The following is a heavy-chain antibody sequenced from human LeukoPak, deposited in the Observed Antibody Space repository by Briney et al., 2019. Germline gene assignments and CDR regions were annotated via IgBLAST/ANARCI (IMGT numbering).Heavy chain of an antibody. CDR2: FDPEDGET. V-gene: IGHV1-24*01. CDR3: ATLSLFGVVIRRDNWFDP. D-gene: IGHD3-3*01. Sequence: ASVKVSCKVSGYTLTELSMHWVRQAPGKGLEWMGGFDPEDGETIYAQKFQGRVTMTEDTSTDTAYMELSSLRSEDTAVYYCATLSLFGVVIRRDNWFDPWGQGTLVTVSS. J-gene: IGHJ5*02. CDR1: GYTLTELS.